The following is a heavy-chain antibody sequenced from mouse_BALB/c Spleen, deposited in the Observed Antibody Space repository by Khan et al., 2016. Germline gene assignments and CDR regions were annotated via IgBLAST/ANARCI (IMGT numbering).Heavy chain of an antibody. CDR2: ISYSGNL. J-gene: IGHJ3*01. D-gene: IGHD1-1*02. Sequence: VQLQESGPGLVKPSQSLSLTCTVAGYSITSDYAWNWIRQFPGNKLDWMGYISYSGNLHYIPSLQSRISITRDPSKNQFVLQLNSVTTEDTARYYGGREDYSWFAYWGEGTLGTVSA. CDR3: GREDYSWFAY. V-gene: IGHV3-2*02. CDR1: GYSITSDYA.